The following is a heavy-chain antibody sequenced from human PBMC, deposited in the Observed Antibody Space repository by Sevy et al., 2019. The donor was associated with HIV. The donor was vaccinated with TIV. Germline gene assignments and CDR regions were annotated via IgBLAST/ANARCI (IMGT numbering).Heavy chain of an antibody. CDR2: ISFDGSKK. V-gene: IGHV3-30*18. CDR3: AKENVLGYNYYYGMDV. D-gene: IGHD5-12*01. J-gene: IGHJ6*02. Sequence: GGSLRLTCAASGFTLSSYAMHWVRQAPGKGLEWVAVISFDGSKKFYADSLKGRFTISRDNSNSILYLQMNSLTSEDTAVYYCAKENVLGYNYYYGMDVWDQGTTVTVSS. CDR1: GFTLSSYA.